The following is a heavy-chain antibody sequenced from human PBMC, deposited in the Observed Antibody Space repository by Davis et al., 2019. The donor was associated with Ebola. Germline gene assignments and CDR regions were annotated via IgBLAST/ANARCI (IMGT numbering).Heavy chain of an antibody. CDR3: ARRGRAMDV. Sequence: SETLSLTCTVSGGSISSSSYYWGWLRQPPGKGLEWIGNIYSSGSTYYGPSLQSRVTISVDTSKNQFSLKLSSVIAADTAVYYCARRGRAMDVWGQGTTVTVSS. J-gene: IGHJ6*02. V-gene: IGHV4-39*01. D-gene: IGHD6-13*01. CDR2: IYSSGST. CDR1: GGSISSSSYY.